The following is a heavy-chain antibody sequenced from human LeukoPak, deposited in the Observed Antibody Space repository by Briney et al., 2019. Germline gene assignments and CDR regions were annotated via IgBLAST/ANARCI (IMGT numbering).Heavy chain of an antibody. Sequence: SETLSLTCTVSGGSISSSSYYWGWIRQPPGKGREWIGSIYYSGSTYYNPSLKSRVTISVDTSKNQFSLKLSSVTAADTAVYYCARLKVTMIVVVITSDAFDIWGQGTMVTVSS. CDR2: IYYSGST. CDR3: ARLKVTMIVVVITSDAFDI. J-gene: IGHJ3*02. CDR1: GGSISSSSYY. V-gene: IGHV4-39*07. D-gene: IGHD3-22*01.